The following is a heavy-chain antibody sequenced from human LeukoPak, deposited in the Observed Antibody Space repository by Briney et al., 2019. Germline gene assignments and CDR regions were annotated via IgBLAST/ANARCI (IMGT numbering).Heavy chain of an antibody. Sequence: EASVKVSCKVSGYTLTELSMHWVRQAPGKGLEWMGGFDPEDGETIYAQKFQGRVTMTEDTSTDTAYMELRSLRSDDTAVYYCARSSSGTPDYWGQGTLVTVSS. V-gene: IGHV1-24*01. CDR1: GYTLTELS. J-gene: IGHJ4*02. D-gene: IGHD2-15*01. CDR3: ARSSSGTPDY. CDR2: FDPEDGET.